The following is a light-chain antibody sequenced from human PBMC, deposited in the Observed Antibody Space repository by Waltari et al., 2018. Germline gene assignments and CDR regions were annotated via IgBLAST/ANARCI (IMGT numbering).Light chain of an antibody. J-gene: IGKJ3*01. CDR2: KAS. CDR3: QQYNGLFT. Sequence: DIQMTQSPSTLSASVGDRVTITCRASQNINTYLAWYQQKPGKTPKLLISKASSLESGVPSRFSGSGSGTEFTLTISSLQPDDFATYFCQQYNGLFTFGPGTKVDVK. V-gene: IGKV1-5*03. CDR1: QNINTY.